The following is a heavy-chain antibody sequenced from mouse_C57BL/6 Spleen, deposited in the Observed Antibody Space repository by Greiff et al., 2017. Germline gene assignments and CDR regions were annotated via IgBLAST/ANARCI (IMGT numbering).Heavy chain of an antibody. CDR3: ARYADGNYFDD. CDR1: GFTFTDYY. CDR2: IRHKANGYTT. Sequence: DVMLVESGGGLVQPGGSLSLSCAASGFTFTDYYMSWVRQPPGKALEWLGFIRHKANGYTTEYSASVKGRFTISRDNSQSILYLQMNALRAEDSATYYCARYADGNYFDDWGQGTTLTVSS. J-gene: IGHJ2*01. V-gene: IGHV7-3*01. D-gene: IGHD2-1*01.